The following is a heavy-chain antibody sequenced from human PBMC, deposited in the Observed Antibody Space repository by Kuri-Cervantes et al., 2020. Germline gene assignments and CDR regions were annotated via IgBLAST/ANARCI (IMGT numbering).Heavy chain of an antibody. CDR3: ARRFFASSLDAFDV. CDR2: IFPGDSDT. D-gene: IGHD6-13*01. V-gene: IGHV5-51*01. CDR1: GYSFSNYW. J-gene: IGHJ3*01. Sequence: GESLKISCQGSGYSFSNYWIAWVRQMPGKGLEWMGIIFPGDSDTRYSPSFQGQVTISVDNSISTAYLQWTSLKASDTAMYYCARRFFASSLDAFDVWGQGTMVTVSS.